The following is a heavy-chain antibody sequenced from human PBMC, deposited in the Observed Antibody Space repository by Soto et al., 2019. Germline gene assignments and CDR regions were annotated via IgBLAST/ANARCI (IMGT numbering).Heavy chain of an antibody. CDR1: GGSISSYY. D-gene: IGHD4-17*01. CDR2: IYYSGST. J-gene: IGHJ5*02. Sequence: QVQLQESGPGLVKPSETLSLTCTVSGGSISSYYWSWIRQPPGKGLEWIGYIYYSGSTNYNPSLKSLVTISVDTSKNQFSLKLSSVTAADTAVYYCARTTVTPVWFDPWGQGTLVTVSS. V-gene: IGHV4-59*01. CDR3: ARTTVTPVWFDP.